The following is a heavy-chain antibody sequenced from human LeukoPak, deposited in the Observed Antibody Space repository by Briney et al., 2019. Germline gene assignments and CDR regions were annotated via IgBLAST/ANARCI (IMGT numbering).Heavy chain of an antibody. CDR3: ARVAITMVRGAPDFDY. J-gene: IGHJ4*02. CDR2: INPNSGGT. Sequence: ASVTVSCKASGYTFTGYYMHWVRQAPGQGLEWMGWINPNSGGTNYAQKFQGRVTMTRDTSISTAYMELSRLRSDDTAVYYCARVAITMVRGAPDFDYWGQGTLVTVSS. D-gene: IGHD3-10*01. V-gene: IGHV1-2*02. CDR1: GYTFTGYY.